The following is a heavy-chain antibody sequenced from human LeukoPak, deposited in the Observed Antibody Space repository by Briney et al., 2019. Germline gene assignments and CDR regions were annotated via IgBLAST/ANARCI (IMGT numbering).Heavy chain of an antibody. J-gene: IGHJ4*02. V-gene: IGHV4-61*01. CDR2: IYYSGST. Sequence: SETLSLTCTVSGGSFNSGSYYWNWIRQPPGKGLEWIVYIYYSGSTNYNPSLKSPVTISVDTSKNQFSLKLSSVTAADTAVYYCARAAYSGSYHSDYWGQGTLVTVSS. CDR3: ARAAYSGSYHSDY. CDR1: GGSFNSGSYY. D-gene: IGHD1-26*01.